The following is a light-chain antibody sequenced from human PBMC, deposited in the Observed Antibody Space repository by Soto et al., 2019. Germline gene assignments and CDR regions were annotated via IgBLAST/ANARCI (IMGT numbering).Light chain of an antibody. J-gene: IGKJ1*01. CDR2: AAS. CDR3: QQSYSRPRT. V-gene: IGKV1-39*01. CDR1: QSIGKH. Sequence: DIEMTQSPSSLSASVGDRVTITCRASQSIGKHLNWYQQKPGKAPKFLIYAASNLQSGVPSRLSGSGSGTDCTLTVNSLQPEDFATYFCQQSYSRPRTFGQGTKVDI.